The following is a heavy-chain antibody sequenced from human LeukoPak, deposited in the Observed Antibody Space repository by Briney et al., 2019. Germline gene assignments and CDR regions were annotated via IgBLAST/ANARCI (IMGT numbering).Heavy chain of an antibody. CDR3: ASDPNTLADNGHNYPGT. V-gene: IGHV3-30*19. D-gene: IGHD4/OR15-4a*01. CDR1: GFTFSSYS. Sequence: PGRSLRLSRAASGFTFSSYSGHCGRQAPGKGLEWVAVISYDGSHKYYADSVKGRFTSPRDHSKNTLYQQMSTLSPADTAIFYCASDPNTLADNGHNYPGTWGERTLVTVSS. J-gene: IGHJ4*03. CDR2: ISYDGSHK.